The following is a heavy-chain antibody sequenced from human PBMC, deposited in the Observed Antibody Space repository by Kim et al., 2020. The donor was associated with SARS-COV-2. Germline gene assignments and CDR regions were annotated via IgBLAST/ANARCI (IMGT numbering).Heavy chain of an antibody. J-gene: IGHJ4*02. CDR2: IKSKTDGGTT. Sequence: GGSLRLSCAASGFTFSNAWMSWVRQAPGKGLEWVGRIKSKTDGGTTDYAAPVKGRFTISRDDSKNTLYLQMNSLKTEDTAVYYCTTEDCSSTSCYDWGQGTLVTVSS. CDR3: TTEDCSSTSCYD. D-gene: IGHD2-2*01. V-gene: IGHV3-15*01. CDR1: GFTFSNAW.